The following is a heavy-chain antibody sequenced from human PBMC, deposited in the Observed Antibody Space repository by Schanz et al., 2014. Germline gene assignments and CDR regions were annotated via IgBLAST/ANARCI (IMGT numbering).Heavy chain of an antibody. CDR3: ARGGYSSGWYDRDIAHFDY. J-gene: IGHJ4*02. CDR2: FIPILDVG. V-gene: IGHV1-69*02. Sequence: QVQLVQSGAEVKKPGSSVKVPCKASRSTFSSYTISWVRQARGQGLEWVGRFIPILDVGNYAQQFQGRVTFTADKSTSTAYMELRSLRSDDTAVYYCARGGYSSGWYDRDIAHFDYWGQGTLVTVSS. CDR1: RSTFSSYT. D-gene: IGHD6-19*01.